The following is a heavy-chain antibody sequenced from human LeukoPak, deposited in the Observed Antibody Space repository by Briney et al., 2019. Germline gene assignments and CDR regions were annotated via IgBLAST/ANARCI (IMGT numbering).Heavy chain of an antibody. CDR2: TYYRSKWYN. J-gene: IGHJ4*02. CDR3: ASELVTMGLFDY. V-gene: IGHV6-1*01. CDR1: GDSVSSNSPA. D-gene: IGHD5-12*01. Sequence: SQTLSLTCAISGDSVSSNSPAWNWIRQSQSRGLEWLGRTYYRSKWYNDYAVSVKSRITINPDTSKNQFSLQLNSVTPEDTAVYYCASELVTMGLFDYWGQGTLVTVSS.